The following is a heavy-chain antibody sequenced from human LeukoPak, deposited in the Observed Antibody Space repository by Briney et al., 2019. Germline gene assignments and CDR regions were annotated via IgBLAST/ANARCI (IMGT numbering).Heavy chain of an antibody. Sequence: SGGSLRLSCAASGFTFSSYAMSWVRQAPGKGLEWVSAISGSGGSTYYADSVKGRFTISRDNSKNTLYLQMNSLRAEDTAVYYCAKFSGYYETYFDYWGQGTLVTASS. J-gene: IGHJ4*02. CDR3: AKFSGYYETYFDY. D-gene: IGHD3-22*01. V-gene: IGHV3-23*01. CDR1: GFTFSSYA. CDR2: ISGSGGST.